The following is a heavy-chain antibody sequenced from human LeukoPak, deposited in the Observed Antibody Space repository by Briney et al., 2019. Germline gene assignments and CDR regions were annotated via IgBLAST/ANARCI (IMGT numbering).Heavy chain of an antibody. J-gene: IGHJ4*02. CDR1: GGSFSGYY. CDR3: ARALVVRGVIKGRAFGY. CDR2: INHSGST. D-gene: IGHD3-10*01. V-gene: IGHV4-34*01. Sequence: PSETLSLTCAVYGGSFSGYYWSWIRQPPGKGLEWIGEINHSGSTNYNPSLKSRVTISVDTSKNQFSLKLSSVTAADTAVYYCARALVVRGVIKGRAFGYWGQGTLVTVSS.